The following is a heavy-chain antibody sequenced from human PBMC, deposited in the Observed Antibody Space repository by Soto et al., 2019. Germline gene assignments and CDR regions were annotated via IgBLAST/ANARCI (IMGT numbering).Heavy chain of an antibody. V-gene: IGHV1-2*04. CDR1: GYTFTGYY. J-gene: IGHJ6*02. D-gene: IGHD3-3*01. CDR3: ARMAIFGVVPYYYYYYGMDV. CDR2: INPNSGGT. Sequence: ASVKVSCKASGYTFTGYYMHWVRQAPGQGLEWMGRINPNSGGTNYAQKFQGWVTMTRDTSISTAYMELSRLRSDDTAVYYCARMAIFGVVPYYYYYYGMDVWGQ.